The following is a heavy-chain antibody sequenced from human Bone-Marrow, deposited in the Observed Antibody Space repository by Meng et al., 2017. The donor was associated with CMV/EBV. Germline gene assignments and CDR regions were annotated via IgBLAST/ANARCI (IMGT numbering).Heavy chain of an antibody. CDR2: INHSGST. J-gene: IGHJ5*02. CDR1: GGSFSGYY. D-gene: IGHD3-22*01. Sequence: SETLSLTCAVYGGSFSGYYWSWIHQPPGKGLEWIGEINHSGSTNYNPSLKSRVTISVDTSKNQFSLKLSSVTAADTAVYYCARGQRGTYYYDSSGYYYTKRNWFDPWGQGTLVTVSS. CDR3: ARGQRGTYYYDSSGYYYTKRNWFDP. V-gene: IGHV4-34*01.